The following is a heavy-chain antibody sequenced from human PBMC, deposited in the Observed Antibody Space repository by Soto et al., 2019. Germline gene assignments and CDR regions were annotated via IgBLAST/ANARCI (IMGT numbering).Heavy chain of an antibody. J-gene: IGHJ4*02. D-gene: IGHD1-1*01. CDR2: IYYSGST. CDR1: GGSISSASYY. CDR3: ARTSTSGTRFDD. V-gene: IGHV4-39*01. Sequence: SETLCLTCTVSGGSISSASYYWGWIRQPPGKGLEWIGTIYYSGSTYYNPSLKSRVTISVDTSKNQFSLKLSSVTAADTAVYYCARTSTSGTRFDDWGQGSLVTVAS.